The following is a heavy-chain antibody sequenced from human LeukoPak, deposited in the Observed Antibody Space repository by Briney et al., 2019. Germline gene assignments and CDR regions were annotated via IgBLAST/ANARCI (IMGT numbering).Heavy chain of an antibody. CDR3: ARDRYDYVWGSYVFDY. D-gene: IGHD3-16*01. CDR1: GFTFSSYE. J-gene: IGHJ4*02. V-gene: IGHV3-48*03. CDR2: ISSSGSTI. Sequence: PGGSLRLSCAASGFTFSSYEMNWVRRAPGKGLEWVSYISSSGSTIYYADSVKGRFTISRDNAKNSLYLQMNSLRAEDTAVYYCARDRYDYVWGSYVFDYWGQGTLVTVSS.